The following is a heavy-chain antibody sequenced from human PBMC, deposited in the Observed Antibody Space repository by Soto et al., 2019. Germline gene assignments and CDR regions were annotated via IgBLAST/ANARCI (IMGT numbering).Heavy chain of an antibody. CDR3: ARSTTKYGMDV. CDR1: GASISSYY. Sequence: QLKLQESAPGLVKPSEPLSLTCTVPGASISSYYWSWIRQPPGKGLEWIGYIYYSGSTNYNPSLKSRVTISVDTSKTQFSLKLSSVTAADTAVYYCARSTTKYGMDVWGQGTTVTVSS. J-gene: IGHJ6*02. D-gene: IGHD1-1*01. CDR2: IYYSGST. V-gene: IGHV4-59*08.